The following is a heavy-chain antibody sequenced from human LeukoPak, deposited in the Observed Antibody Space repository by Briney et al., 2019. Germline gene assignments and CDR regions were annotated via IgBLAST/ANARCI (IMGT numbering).Heavy chain of an antibody. V-gene: IGHV3-49*03. CDR3: SRGSGWLSVY. CDR1: GFAFGGYA. J-gene: IGHJ4*02. D-gene: IGHD6-19*01. CDR2: ISGGTT. Sequence: PGGSLRLSCTASGFAFGGYAMSWFRQAPGKGLEWIGFISGGTTEYAESVKGTFTTSRDDSTSIAYLQMNRLTTEDTAVYYCSRGSGWLSVYWGQGTLVTVSS.